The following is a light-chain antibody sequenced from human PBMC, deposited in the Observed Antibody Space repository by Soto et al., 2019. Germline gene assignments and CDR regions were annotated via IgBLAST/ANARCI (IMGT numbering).Light chain of an antibody. Sequence: QSVLTQPASVSESPGQSITISCTGTSSDVGVYNYVSWYQQHPGKAPKLMISEVSNRPSGVSNRFSGSKSGNTASLTISGPQADAEADYYCSSYSTSSTWVFGTGTKLTVL. V-gene: IGLV2-14*01. CDR2: EVS. CDR1: SSDVGVYNY. CDR3: SSYSTSSTWV. J-gene: IGLJ1*01.